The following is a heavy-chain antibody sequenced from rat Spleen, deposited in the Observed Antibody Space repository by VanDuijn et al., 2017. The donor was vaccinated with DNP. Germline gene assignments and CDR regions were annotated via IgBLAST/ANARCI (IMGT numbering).Heavy chain of an antibody. CDR1: GFTFSDYY. Sequence: EVQLVESGGGLVQPGRSLKLSCAASGFTFSDYYMAWVRQAPTKGLEWVAYISYDGRNTYYGDSVKGRFTISRDNAKSTLYLQMDSLRSEDTATYYCARQDGYWGQGVMVTVSS. J-gene: IGHJ2*01. V-gene: IGHV5-22*01. CDR2: ISYDGRNT. CDR3: ARQDGY.